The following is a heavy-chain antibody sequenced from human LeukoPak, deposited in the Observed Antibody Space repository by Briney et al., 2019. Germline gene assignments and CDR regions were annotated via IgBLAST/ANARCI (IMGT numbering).Heavy chain of an antibody. CDR1: GFTFSDYA. V-gene: IGHV3-49*04. D-gene: IGHD4-17*01. Sequence: GGSLRLSCTASGFTFSDYAVSWVRQAPGKGLEWVGFIRSKAYGGTTEYAASVKGRFTISRDDSESIAYLQMNSLKTEDTAVYYCTRAAYGAFDIWGQGTMVTVSS. J-gene: IGHJ3*02. CDR2: IRSKAYGGTT. CDR3: TRAAYGAFDI.